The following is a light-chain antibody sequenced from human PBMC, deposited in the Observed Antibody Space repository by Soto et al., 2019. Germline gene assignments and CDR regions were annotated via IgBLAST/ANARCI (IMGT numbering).Light chain of an antibody. CDR3: QQYGSSPPSST. J-gene: IGKJ5*01. V-gene: IGKV3-15*01. Sequence: EIVMTQSPATLSVSPGERATLSCRAVQSVSSNLSWYQQKPGQAPRLLIYGASTRATGIPARFSGSGSGTEFTLTISRLEPEDFAVYYCQQYGSSPPSSTFGQGTRLEIK. CDR2: GAS. CDR1: QSVSSN.